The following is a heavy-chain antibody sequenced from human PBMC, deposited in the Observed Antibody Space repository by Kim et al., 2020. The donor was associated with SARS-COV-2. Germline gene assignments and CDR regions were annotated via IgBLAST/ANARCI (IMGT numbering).Heavy chain of an antibody. Sequence: SETLSLTCTVSGGSISSSSYYWGWIRQPPGKGLEWIGSIYYSGSTYYNPSLKSRVTISVDTSKNQFSLKLSSVTAADTAVYYCARQGDYYDSSFTPYYYYGMDVWGQGTTVTVSS. D-gene: IGHD3-22*01. CDR1: GGSISSSSYY. V-gene: IGHV4-39*01. J-gene: IGHJ6*02. CDR2: IYYSGST. CDR3: ARQGDYYDSSFTPYYYYGMDV.